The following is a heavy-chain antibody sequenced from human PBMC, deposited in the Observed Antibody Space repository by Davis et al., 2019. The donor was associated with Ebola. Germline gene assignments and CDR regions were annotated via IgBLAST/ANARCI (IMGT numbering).Heavy chain of an antibody. Sequence: ASVKVSCKASGYTFTSYYIHWVRQAPGQGLEWMGWISPNRDKTNYEQKFQGRVTMTTDTSTTTAYMELRNLTSDDTAVYYCARAIAAAGFPGIDYWGQGTLVTVSS. CDR2: ISPNRDKT. V-gene: IGHV1-18*04. J-gene: IGHJ4*02. CDR1: GYTFTSYY. CDR3: ARAIAAAGFPGIDY. D-gene: IGHD6-13*01.